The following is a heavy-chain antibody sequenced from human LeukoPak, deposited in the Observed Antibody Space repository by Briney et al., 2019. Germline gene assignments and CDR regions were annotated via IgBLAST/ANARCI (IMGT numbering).Heavy chain of an antibody. CDR1: GFTFSTYW. D-gene: IGHD3-10*01. CDR2: IKEDGSGE. V-gene: IGHV3-7*01. J-gene: IGHJ4*02. Sequence: GGSLRLSCAASGFTFSTYWMSWVRQAPGKGLEWVANIKEDGSGEYYVDSVKGGFTICRETAKNSLYLQINSLRAEDTAVYYCVRDYYYGSGAGGYGYWGQGTLVTVSS. CDR3: VRDYYYGSGAGGYGY.